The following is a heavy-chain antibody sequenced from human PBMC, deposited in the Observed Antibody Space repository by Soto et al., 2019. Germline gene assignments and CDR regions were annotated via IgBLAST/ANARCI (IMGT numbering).Heavy chain of an antibody. J-gene: IGHJ6*03. V-gene: IGHV4-59*08. CDR3: ARLVSCSSTSCYADYYYYMAV. Sequence: PSETLSLTCTVSGGSISSYYWSWIRQPPGKGLEWIGYIYYSGSTNYNPSLKSRVTISVDTSKNQFSLKLSSVTAADTAVYYCARLVSCSSTSCYADYYYYMAVWGKGTTVTVSS. D-gene: IGHD2-2*01. CDR1: GGSISSYY. CDR2: IYYSGST.